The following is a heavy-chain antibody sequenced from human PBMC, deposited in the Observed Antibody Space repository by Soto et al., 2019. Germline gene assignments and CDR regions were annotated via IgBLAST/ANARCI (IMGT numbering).Heavy chain of an antibody. CDR3: ARDKWELALDY. J-gene: IGHJ4*02. CDR2: ISSSGRTI. D-gene: IGHD1-26*01. CDR1: RFTFSSSS. Sequence: EVQLVESGGGLVQPGGSLRLSCAASRFTFSSSSMNWVRQAPGKGLEWISYISSSGRTIYYADSVKGRFTISRDNGKNLLYLQMNSLGDADTAVYYCARDKWELALDYWGRGTLVTVSS. V-gene: IGHV3-48*02.